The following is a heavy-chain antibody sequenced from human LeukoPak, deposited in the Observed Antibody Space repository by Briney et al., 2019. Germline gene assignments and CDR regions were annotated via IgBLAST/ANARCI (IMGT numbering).Heavy chain of an antibody. Sequence: GGSLRLSCTASGFSFSSYAMHWVRQAPGKGLEYVSAISSNGGSTYYANSVKGRFTISRDNSKNTLYLQMGSLRAEDMAVYYCARKSWEEYFDYWGQGTLVTVSS. V-gene: IGHV3-64*01. CDR3: ARKSWEEYFDY. CDR1: GFSFSSYA. CDR2: ISSNGGST. J-gene: IGHJ4*02. D-gene: IGHD1-26*01.